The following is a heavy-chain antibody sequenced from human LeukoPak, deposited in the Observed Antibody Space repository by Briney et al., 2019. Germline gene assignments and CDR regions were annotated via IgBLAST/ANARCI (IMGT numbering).Heavy chain of an antibody. J-gene: IGHJ4*02. V-gene: IGHV3-48*02. Sequence: PGGPLTLSCVVSGITFSGYSMIWVRQAPGKGLEWLSFMTTSGNTIFYAESEKDRFTISRDNAKKSLYLQMNSLRDEDTAVYYCARVGGATAVTMYFEYWGQGTLVTVSS. CDR1: GITFSGYS. D-gene: IGHD1-26*01. CDR2: MTTSGNTI. CDR3: ARVGGATAVTMYFEY.